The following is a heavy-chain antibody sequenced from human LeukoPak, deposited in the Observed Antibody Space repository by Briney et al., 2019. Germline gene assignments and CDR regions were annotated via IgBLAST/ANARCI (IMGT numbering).Heavy chain of an antibody. Sequence: ASVKVSCKASGYTFTGYYMHWVRQAPGQGLEWMGWINPNSGGTNYAQKFQGRVTMTRDTSISTAYMELSRLRFDDTAVYYCARDSVGDGYNWEFLDWFDPWGQGTLVTVSS. V-gene: IGHV1-2*02. CDR2: INPNSGGT. D-gene: IGHD5-24*01. J-gene: IGHJ5*02. CDR3: ARDSVGDGYNWEFLDWFDP. CDR1: GYTFTGYY.